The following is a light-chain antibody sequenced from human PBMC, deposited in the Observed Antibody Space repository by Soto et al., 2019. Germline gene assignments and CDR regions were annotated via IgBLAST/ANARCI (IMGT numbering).Light chain of an antibody. J-gene: IGLJ1*01. CDR1: NTDLGVYGY. CDR2: DVN. Sequence: HSVLDPPAYVSGSFGQSITISCSGPNTDLGVYGYVSWYQHQPGKAPKLLIYDVNNRPSGISDRFSGSKSGDTASLTISGLQAEDEADYFCFSKISGFVYGFGTGTKVTVL. CDR3: FSKISGFVYG. V-gene: IGLV2-14*01.